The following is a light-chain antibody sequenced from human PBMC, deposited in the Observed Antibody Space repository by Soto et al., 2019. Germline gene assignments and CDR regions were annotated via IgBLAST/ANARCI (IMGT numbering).Light chain of an antibody. Sequence: EIVLTQSPGTLSLSPGERATLSCRASQTIGSSHLAWYQQKPGQAPRVLIFAASSRATGIPDRFSGSGSGTDFTLTISRLEPEDFAVYYCQQYGSSPLTFGGGTKVDI. V-gene: IGKV3-20*01. CDR3: QQYGSSPLT. J-gene: IGKJ4*01. CDR1: QTIGSSH. CDR2: AAS.